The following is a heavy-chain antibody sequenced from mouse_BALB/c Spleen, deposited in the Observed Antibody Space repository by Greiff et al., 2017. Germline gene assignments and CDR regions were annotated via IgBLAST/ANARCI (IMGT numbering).Heavy chain of an antibody. D-gene: IGHD1-2*01. J-gene: IGHJ4*01. CDR3: ARSTTALAMDY. CDR2: INPSNGRT. Sequence: QVQLKQPGAELVKPGASVKLSCKASGYTFTSYWMHWVKQRPGQGLEWIGEINPSNGRTNYNEKFKSKATLTVDKSSSTAYMQLSSLTSEDSAVYYCARSTTALAMDYWGQGTSVTVSS. CDR1: GYTFTSYW. V-gene: IGHV1S81*02.